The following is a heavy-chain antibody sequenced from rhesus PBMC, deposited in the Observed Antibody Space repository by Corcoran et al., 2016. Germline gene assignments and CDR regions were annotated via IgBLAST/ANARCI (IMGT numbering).Heavy chain of an antibody. CDR3: ARDEWTVTTFFDY. V-gene: IGHV4-81*01. CDR1: GGSISGYY. D-gene: IGHD4-23*01. Sequence: QVQLQESGPGLVKPSETLSLTCTVSGGSISGYYWSWIRQPPGKGLEGIGNIKGNSAGTNFNPSLKRRVTLSKDTSKNQFSLKLSSVTAADTAVYYCARDEWTVTTFFDYWGQGVLVTVSS. CDR2: IKGNSAGT. J-gene: IGHJ4*01.